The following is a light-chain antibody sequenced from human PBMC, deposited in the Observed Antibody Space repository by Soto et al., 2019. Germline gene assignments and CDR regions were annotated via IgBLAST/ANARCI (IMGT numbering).Light chain of an antibody. CDR2: EVS. Sequence: QSVLTQPASVSGSPGQSITISCTGTSSDVGSYNLVSWYQQHPGKAPKLMIYEVSKRPSGVSNRFSGSKSGNTASLTISGLKSEDEADYQCYSYAGSNTWGFGGGTKLPVL. V-gene: IGLV2-23*02. J-gene: IGLJ3*02. CDR1: SSDVGSYNL. CDR3: YSYAGSNTWG.